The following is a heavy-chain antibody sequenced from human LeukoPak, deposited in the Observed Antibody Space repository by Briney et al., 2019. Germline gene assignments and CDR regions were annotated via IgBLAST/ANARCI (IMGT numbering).Heavy chain of an antibody. Sequence: SETLSLTCTVSGGSISSSSYYWGWIRQPPGKGLEWIGSIYYSGSTYYNPSLKSRVTISVDTSKNQFSLKLSSVTAADTAVYYCARTPGIAAADYTDHDALDIWGQGTMVTVSS. V-gene: IGHV4-39*01. CDR2: IYYSGST. CDR1: GGSISSSSYY. CDR3: ARTPGIAAADYTDHDALDI. D-gene: IGHD6-13*01. J-gene: IGHJ3*02.